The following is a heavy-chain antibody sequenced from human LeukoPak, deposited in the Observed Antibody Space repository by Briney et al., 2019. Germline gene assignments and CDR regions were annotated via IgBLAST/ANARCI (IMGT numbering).Heavy chain of an antibody. CDR2: IYYSGSP. J-gene: IGHJ4*02. V-gene: IGHV4-59*01. D-gene: IGHD3-10*01. Sequence: SETLSLTCTVSGGSISSYYWSWIRQPPGKGLEWIGYIYYSGSPNYNPSLKSRVTISVDTSKNQFSLKLSSVTAADTAVYYCARGGVMVRGVIIHHYFDYWGQGTLVTVSS. CDR1: GGSISSYY. CDR3: ARGGVMVRGVIIHHYFDY.